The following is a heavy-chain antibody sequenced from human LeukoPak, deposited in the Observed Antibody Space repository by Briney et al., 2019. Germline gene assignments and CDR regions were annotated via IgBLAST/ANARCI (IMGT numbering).Heavy chain of an antibody. CDR3: ARGRGYSSSWFFR. V-gene: IGHV4-34*01. CDR2: INHSGST. Sequence: PSETLSLTCAVYGGPFSGYYWSWIRQPPGKGLEWIGEINHSGSTNYNPSLKSRITISVDTSKNQFSLKLSSVTAADTAVYYCARGRGYSSSWFFRWGQGTLVTVSS. D-gene: IGHD6-13*01. CDR1: GGPFSGYY. J-gene: IGHJ4*02.